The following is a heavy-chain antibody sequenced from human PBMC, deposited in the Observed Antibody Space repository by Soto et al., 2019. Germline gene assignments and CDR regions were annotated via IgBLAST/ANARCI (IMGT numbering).Heavy chain of an antibody. D-gene: IGHD3-22*01. CDR3: ARKYFYDRSPPDY. J-gene: IGHJ4*02. CDR2: IIPMFGTA. V-gene: IGHV1-69*06. Sequence: SVKVSCKASGGTFSSYAISWVRQAPGQGLEWMGGIIPMFGTANYAQKFQGRVTITADKSTSTAYMELSSLRSEDTAVYYCARKYFYDRSPPDYWGQGTPVTVSS. CDR1: GGTFSSYA.